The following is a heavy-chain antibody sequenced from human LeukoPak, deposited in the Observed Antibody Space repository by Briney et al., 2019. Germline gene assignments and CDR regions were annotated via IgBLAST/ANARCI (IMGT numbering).Heavy chain of an antibody. D-gene: IGHD5-18*01. J-gene: IGHJ6*03. CDR1: GDSISTYY. Sequence: SETLSLTCTVSGDSISTYYWSWIRQPAGKGLEWIGRIYTTGSANYNPSLKSRVTISVDTSKNQFSLKLSSVTAADTAVYYCARVIGGYSYGDYYYYYYYMDVWGKGTTVTISS. V-gene: IGHV4-4*07. CDR2: IYTTGSA. CDR3: ARVIGGYSYGDYYYYYYYMDV.